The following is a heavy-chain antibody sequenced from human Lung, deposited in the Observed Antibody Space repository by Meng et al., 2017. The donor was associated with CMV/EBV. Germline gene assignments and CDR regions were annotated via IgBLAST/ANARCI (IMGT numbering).Heavy chain of an antibody. CDR3: AKYSAVGERLYYFDY. J-gene: IGHJ4*02. CDR1: GLTFSSYG. CDR2: IGATAGGT. Sequence: GESLKISCAASGLTFSSYGMSWVRQAPGKGLEWVSSIGATAGGTYYADSVKGRFTISRDNAKNTLYLQMNSLSAEDTAVYYCAKYSAVGERLYYFDYWGQGTXVTVYS. V-gene: IGHV3-23*01. D-gene: IGHD2-21*01.